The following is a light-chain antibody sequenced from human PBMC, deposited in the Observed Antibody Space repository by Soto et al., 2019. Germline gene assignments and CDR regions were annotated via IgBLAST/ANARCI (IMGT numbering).Light chain of an antibody. CDR3: QQYGSSIT. CDR2: GAS. V-gene: IGKV3-20*01. CDR1: QSVSSSY. Sequence: EIVLTQSPGTLSLSPGERATLSCRASQSVSSSYLAWYQQKPGQAPRLLIYGASSRATGIPDRFSGSGSGTDFTLTINRLEPEDFAVDYCQQYGSSITFGQGTRLEIK. J-gene: IGKJ5*01.